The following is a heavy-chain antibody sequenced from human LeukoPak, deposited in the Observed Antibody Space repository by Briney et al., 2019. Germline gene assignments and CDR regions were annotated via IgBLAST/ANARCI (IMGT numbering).Heavy chain of an antibody. CDR3: ARPITMVRGVLDV. D-gene: IGHD3-10*01. V-gene: IGHV3-21*01. CDR1: GFTFSSYS. CDR2: ISSSSSYI. Sequence: GGSLRLSCAASGFTFSSYSMNWVRQAPGRGLEWVSSISSSSSYIYYADSVKGRFTISRDNAKNSLYLQMNSLRAEDTAVYYCARPITMVRGVLDVWGKGTTVTVSS. J-gene: IGHJ6*03.